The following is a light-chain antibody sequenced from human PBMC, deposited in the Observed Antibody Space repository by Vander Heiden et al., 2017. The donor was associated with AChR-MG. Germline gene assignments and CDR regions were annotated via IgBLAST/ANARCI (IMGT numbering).Light chain of an antibody. CDR1: SSDVGGYNY. Sequence: QSALTPPASVSGSPGPSLTLSCTGTSSDVGGYNYISGYQHHPGKAPKLIIYDVSKRPSGVSNRFSCSKSGNAASLTISGHQAEDEADYYCSSYTINTTRVFGTGTKVTVL. V-gene: IGLV2-14*03. CDR3: SSYTINTTRV. CDR2: DVS. J-gene: IGLJ1*01.